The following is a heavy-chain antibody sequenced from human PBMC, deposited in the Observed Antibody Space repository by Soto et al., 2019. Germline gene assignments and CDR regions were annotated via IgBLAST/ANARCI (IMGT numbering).Heavy chain of an antibody. V-gene: IGHV2-5*02. CDR3: AHTRGYPLDYYYYYYMDV. CDR1: GFSLSTSGVG. D-gene: IGHD3-22*01. CDR2: IYWDDDK. Sequence: SGPTLVNPTQTLTLTCTFSGFSLSTSGVGVGWIRQPPGKALEWLALIYWDDDKRYSPSLKSRLTITKDTSKNQVVLTMTNMDPVDTATYYYAHTRGYPLDYYYYYYMDVWGKGTKVTVSS. J-gene: IGHJ6*03.